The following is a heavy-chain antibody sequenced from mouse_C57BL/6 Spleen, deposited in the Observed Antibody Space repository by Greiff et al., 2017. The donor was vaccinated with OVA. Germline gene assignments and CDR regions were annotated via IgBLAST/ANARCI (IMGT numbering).Heavy chain of an antibody. CDR1: GFTFSDAW. CDR2: IRNKANNHAT. V-gene: IGHV6-6*01. Sequence: DVKLVESGGGLVQPGGSMKLSCAASGFTFSDAWMDWVRQSPEKGLEWVAEIRNKANNHATYYAESVKGRFTISRGDSKSSVYLQMNSLRAEDTGIYYCTGAEGGSPPFYAMDYWGQGTSVTVSS. CDR3: TGAEGGSPPFYAMDY. D-gene: IGHD1-1*01. J-gene: IGHJ4*01.